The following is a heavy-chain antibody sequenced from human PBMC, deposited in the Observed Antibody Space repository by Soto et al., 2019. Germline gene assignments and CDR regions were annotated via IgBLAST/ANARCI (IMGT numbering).Heavy chain of an antibody. CDR3: ARISGCCSGGSCYGDYYYYGMDV. CDR2: IYYSGST. CDR1: GGSISSSSYY. J-gene: IGHJ6*02. V-gene: IGHV4-39*07. D-gene: IGHD2-15*01. Sequence: SETLSLTCTVSGGSISSSSYYWGWIRQPPGKGLEWIGSIYYSGSTYYNPSLKSRVTISVDTSKNQFSLKLSSVTAADTAVYYCARISGCCSGGSCYGDYYYYGMDVWGQGTTVTVSS.